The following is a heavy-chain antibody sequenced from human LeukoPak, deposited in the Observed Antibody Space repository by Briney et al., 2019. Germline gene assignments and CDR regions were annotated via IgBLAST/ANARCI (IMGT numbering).Heavy chain of an antibody. D-gene: IGHD3-22*01. CDR1: GGSISSYY. V-gene: IGHV4-59*01. CDR3: ARQSISGSSLSYFDY. CDR2: IYDSGST. Sequence: SETLSHTCTVSGGSISSYYWSWIRQPPGKGLEWIGKIYDSGSTNYNPSLKSRLTISVDTSKNQCSLKLSSVTAADAAVYYCARQSISGSSLSYFDYWGQGTLVNVSS. J-gene: IGHJ4*02.